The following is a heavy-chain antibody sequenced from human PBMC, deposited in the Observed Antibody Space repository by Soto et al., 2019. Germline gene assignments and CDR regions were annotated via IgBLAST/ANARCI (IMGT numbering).Heavy chain of an antibody. CDR1: GGSVSSGSYY. CDR2: IYYSGST. J-gene: IGHJ4*02. Sequence: PSETLSLTCTVSGGSVSSGSYYWSWIRQPPGKGLEWIGYIYYSGSTNYNPSLKSRVTISVDTSKNQFSLKLSSVTAADTAVYYCARERRPGQWLVRGSYYFDYWGQGTLVTAPQ. D-gene: IGHD6-19*01. CDR3: ARERRPGQWLVRGSYYFDY. V-gene: IGHV4-61*01.